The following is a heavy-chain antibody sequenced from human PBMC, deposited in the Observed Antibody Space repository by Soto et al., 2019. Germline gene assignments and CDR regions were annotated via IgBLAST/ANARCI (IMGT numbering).Heavy chain of an antibody. D-gene: IGHD2-2*01. CDR1: GYTFTSYD. CDR3: ARIDLGYSSSSRCYSFDP. Sequence: QVQLVQSGAEVKKPGASVKVSCKASGYTFTSYDINWVRQATGQGLEWMGWMNPNSGNTGYAQKFQGRVTMNRNTSISTAYMELSSLRSEDTAVYYCARIDLGYSSSSRCYSFDPWGQGTLVTVSS. CDR2: MNPNSGNT. J-gene: IGHJ5*02. V-gene: IGHV1-8*01.